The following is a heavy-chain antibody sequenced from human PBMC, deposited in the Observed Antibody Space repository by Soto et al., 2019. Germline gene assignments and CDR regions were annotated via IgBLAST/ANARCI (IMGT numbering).Heavy chain of an antibody. Sequence: QVQLVESGGGVVQPGRSLRLSCAASGFTFSSYGMHWVRQAPGKGLDWVAVIWYDGSNKYYADSVKGRFTISRDNSKNTLYLQMNTLRAEDTSVYYCARESGALTVTRYNWFDPWGQGTLVTVPS. D-gene: IGHD4-4*01. J-gene: IGHJ5*02. CDR1: GFTFSSYG. V-gene: IGHV3-33*01. CDR3: ARESGALTVTRYNWFDP. CDR2: IWYDGSNK.